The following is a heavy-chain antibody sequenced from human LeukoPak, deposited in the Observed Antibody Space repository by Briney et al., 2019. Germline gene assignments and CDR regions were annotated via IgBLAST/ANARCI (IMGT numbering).Heavy chain of an antibody. CDR1: GFTFSSYS. CDR2: ISSSSSYI. D-gene: IGHD3-10*01. J-gene: IGHJ4*02. CDR3: ARDRDYGSGSPFDY. V-gene: IGHV3-21*01. Sequence: GGSLRLSCAASGFTFSSYSMNWVRQAPGKGLEWVSSISSSSSYIYYADSVEGRFTISRDNAKNSLYLQMNSLRAEDTAVYYCARDRDYGSGSPFDYWGQGTLVTVSS.